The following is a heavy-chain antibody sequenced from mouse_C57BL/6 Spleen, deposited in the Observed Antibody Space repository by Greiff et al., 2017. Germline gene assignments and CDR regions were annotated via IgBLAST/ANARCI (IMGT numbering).Heavy chain of an antibody. CDR1: GYTFTDYN. CDR3: ARSGNYVDWYFDV. CDR2: INPNNGGT. J-gene: IGHJ1*03. Sequence: EVMLVESGPELVKPGASVKMSCKASGYTFTDYNMHWVKQSHGKSLEWIGYINPNNGGTSYNQQFKGKATLTVNKSSSTAYMELRSLTSEDSAVYYCARSGNYVDWYFDVWGTGTTVTVSS. V-gene: IGHV1-22*01. D-gene: IGHD2-1*01.